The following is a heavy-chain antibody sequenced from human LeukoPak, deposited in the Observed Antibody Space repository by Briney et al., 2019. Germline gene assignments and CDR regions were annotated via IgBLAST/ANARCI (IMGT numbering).Heavy chain of an antibody. V-gene: IGHV1-2*02. CDR2: INPNSGGT. Sequence: ASVKVSCKASGYTFTGYYMHWVRQAPGQGLEWMGWINPNSGGTNYAQTFQGRVTMTRDTSINTAYMELSRLRSDDTAVYYCARGGQAAVAGRLYYFDYWGQGTLVTVSS. J-gene: IGHJ4*02. D-gene: IGHD6-19*01. CDR3: ARGGQAAVAGRLYYFDY. CDR1: GYTFTGYY.